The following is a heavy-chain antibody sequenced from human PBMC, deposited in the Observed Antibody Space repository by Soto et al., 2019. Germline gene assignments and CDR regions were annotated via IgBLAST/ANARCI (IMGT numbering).Heavy chain of an antibody. J-gene: IGHJ5*02. Sequence: EVQLVESGGDLVQPGGSLRLSCADSGFILRNYWMSWVRQAPGMGLQWVASIKEDGSEKYYVDPVKDRFTISRENAKNSLYLQMNSLRAEDTAVYYCARYRSLDPWGQGILVTVSS. CDR1: GFILRNYW. V-gene: IGHV3-7*03. D-gene: IGHD3-16*02. CDR3: ARYRSLDP. CDR2: IKEDGSEK.